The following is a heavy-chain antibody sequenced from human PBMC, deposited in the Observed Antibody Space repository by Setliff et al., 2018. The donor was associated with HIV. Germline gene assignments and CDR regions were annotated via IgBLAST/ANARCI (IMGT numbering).Heavy chain of an antibody. CDR1: GGSITSSTYY. CDR3: ARGNRVFDY. Sequence: SETLSLTCTVSGGSITSSTYYWDWIRQTPGKGLEWIGYVYYTGSTNYNPSLKNRVTISIDTSKNQFSLKLRSVTAADTAVYYCARGNRVFDYWGQGALVTVSS. CDR2: VYYTGST. D-gene: IGHD3-3*01. V-gene: IGHV4-61*05. J-gene: IGHJ4*02.